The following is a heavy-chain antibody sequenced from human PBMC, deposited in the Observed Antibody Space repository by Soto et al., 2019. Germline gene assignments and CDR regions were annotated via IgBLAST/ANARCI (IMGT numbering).Heavy chain of an antibody. Sequence: TSETLSLTCTFSGCSITSITNHYCSWIRQPPGKGLEWIGYISYSGHTSYNPSLKSRVILSVDTSKNQVSLNLASVTAADTAVYYCATQGFGTLHGLVDVWGQGTTVTVSS. CDR1: GCSITSITNHY. CDR2: ISYSGHT. J-gene: IGHJ6*02. CDR3: ATQGFGTLHGLVDV. V-gene: IGHV4-59*08. D-gene: IGHD1-7*01.